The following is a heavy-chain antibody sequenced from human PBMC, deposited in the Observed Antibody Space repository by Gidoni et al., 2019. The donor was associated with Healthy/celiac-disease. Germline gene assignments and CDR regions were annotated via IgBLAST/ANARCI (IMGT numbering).Heavy chain of an antibody. CDR2: ISYDGINN. V-gene: IGHV3-30*18. CDR3: AKGGVYSSSLGPPFDY. CDR1: GFPFSSYG. D-gene: IGHD6-6*01. J-gene: IGHJ4*02. Sequence: QVQLVASGGGVVQPGRSLRLSCAASGFPFSSYGMHWVRRAPGKGLEWVAVISYDGINNYYADSVNGRFTIARDNSKTTLYLQMNSLRAEDTAVYYCAKGGVYSSSLGPPFDYWGQGTLVTVSS.